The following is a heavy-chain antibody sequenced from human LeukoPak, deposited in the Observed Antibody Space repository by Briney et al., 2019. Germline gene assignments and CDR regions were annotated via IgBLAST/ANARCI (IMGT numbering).Heavy chain of an antibody. Sequence: PSETLSLTCAVYGGSFSGYYWSWIRQPPGKGLEWIGEINHSGSTNYNPSLKGRVTISVDTSKNQFSLKLSSVTAADTAVYYCARVGGYYVGHYYYYGMDVWGQGTTVTVSS. CDR3: ARVGGYYVGHYYYYGMDV. V-gene: IGHV4-34*01. CDR1: GGSFSGYY. CDR2: INHSGST. J-gene: IGHJ6*02. D-gene: IGHD3-3*01.